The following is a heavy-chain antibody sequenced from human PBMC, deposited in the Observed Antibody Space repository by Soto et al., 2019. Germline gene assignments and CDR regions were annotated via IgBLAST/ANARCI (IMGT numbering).Heavy chain of an antibody. V-gene: IGHV1-24*01. D-gene: IGHD3-16*01. CDR1: GYTLTELS. CDR3: ATTRTTYVHDFDC. Sequence: ASVKVSFKVSGYTLTELSMHWVRQAPGKGLEWLGGYDPEEGETIYAQSFQGRVTMTEDTSTDTAYMELRSLKSEDTAIYYCATTRTTYVHDFDCWGQGTLVTVSS. CDR2: YDPEEGET. J-gene: IGHJ4*02.